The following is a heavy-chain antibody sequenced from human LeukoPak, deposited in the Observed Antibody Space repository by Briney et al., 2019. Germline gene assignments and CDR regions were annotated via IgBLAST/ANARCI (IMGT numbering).Heavy chain of an antibody. CDR3: ARRGMPSIAARWVTPNYYYYYMDV. CDR1: GGTFSSYA. J-gene: IGHJ6*03. Sequence: ASVKVSCKASGGTFSSYAISWVRQAPGQGLEGMGGIIPIFGTANYAQKFQGRGTITTDESTSTAYMEQSSLRSEDTAVYYCARRGMPSIAARWVTPNYYYYYMDVWGKGTTVTVSS. D-gene: IGHD6-6*01. CDR2: IIPIFGTA. V-gene: IGHV1-69*05.